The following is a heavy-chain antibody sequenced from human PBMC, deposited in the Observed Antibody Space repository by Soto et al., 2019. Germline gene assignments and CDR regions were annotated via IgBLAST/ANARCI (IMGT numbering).Heavy chain of an antibody. V-gene: IGHV2-5*02. CDR3: AHIRPIGGDGFDI. J-gene: IGHJ3*02. CDR1: GVSLSTNEVG. Sequence: QITLKESGPTLVKPTQTLTVTCTFSGVSLSTNEVGVGWIRQPPGKALEWLALIHWDEDKRYKPSLKSRLTXTXDXXKSQMVLTMTNMDPVDTATYYCAHIRPIGGDGFDIWGPGTMVTVSS. D-gene: IGHD3-16*01. CDR2: IHWDEDK.